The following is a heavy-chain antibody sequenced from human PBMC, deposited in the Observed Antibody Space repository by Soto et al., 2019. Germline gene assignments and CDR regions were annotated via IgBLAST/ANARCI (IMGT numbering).Heavy chain of an antibody. V-gene: IGHV1-58*01. CDR2: IVAGSGNT. Sequence: ASVKVSCKASGFTLSSSAVEWVRQALGQRLEWIGWIVAGSGNTHYAQKFQERVTITRDMSTSTAYLGLSSLSYEDTAVYYCAADPYYYDSSNYYSFDQWGQGTLVLVSS. CDR1: GFTLSSSA. J-gene: IGHJ4*02. D-gene: IGHD3-22*01. CDR3: AADPYYYDSSNYYSFDQ.